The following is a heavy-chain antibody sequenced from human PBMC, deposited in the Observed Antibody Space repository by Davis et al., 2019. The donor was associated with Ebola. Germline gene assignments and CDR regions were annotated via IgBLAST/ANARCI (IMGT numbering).Heavy chain of an antibody. D-gene: IGHD4/OR15-4a*01. J-gene: IGHJ3*02. CDR3: ARSPANLPDEVAFDI. CDR1: GFTFSSYA. CDR2: ISYDGSNK. V-gene: IGHV3-30-3*01. Sequence: PGGSLRLSCAASGFTFSSYAMHWVRQAPGKGLEWVAVISYDGSNKYYADPVKGRFTISRDNSKNTLYLQMNSLRAEDTAVYYCARSPANLPDEVAFDIWGQGTMVTVSS.